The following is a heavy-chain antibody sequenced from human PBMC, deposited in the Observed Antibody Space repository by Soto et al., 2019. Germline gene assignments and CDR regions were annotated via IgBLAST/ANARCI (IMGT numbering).Heavy chain of an antibody. J-gene: IGHJ4*02. CDR3: ARPLAAGGLDFDY. D-gene: IGHD6-13*01. CDR2: INPSGGST. CDR1: GYTFTSYY. V-gene: IGHV1-46*01. Sequence: SVKVSCKASGYTFTSYYMHWVRHAPRQELEWMGIINPSGGSTSYAQKFQGRVTMTRDTSTSTVYMELSSLRCKDTAVDYCARPLAAGGLDFDYWGQGSLVTVA.